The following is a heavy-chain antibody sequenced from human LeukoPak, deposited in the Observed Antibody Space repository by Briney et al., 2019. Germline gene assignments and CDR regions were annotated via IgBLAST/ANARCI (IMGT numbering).Heavy chain of an antibody. CDR3: ARPRGYCSSTSCYGMDV. V-gene: IGHV4-39*07. CDR1: GGSVSSGSYY. D-gene: IGHD2-2*01. CDR2: INHSGST. J-gene: IGHJ6*02. Sequence: PSQTLSLTCTVSGGSVSSGSYYWSWIRQPPGKGLEWIGEINHSGSTNYNPSLKSRVTISVDTSKNQFSLKLSSVTAADTAVYYCARPRGYCSSTSCYGMDVWGQGTTVTVSS.